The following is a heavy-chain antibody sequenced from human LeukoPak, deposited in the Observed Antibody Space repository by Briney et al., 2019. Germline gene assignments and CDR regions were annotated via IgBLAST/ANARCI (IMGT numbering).Heavy chain of an antibody. CDR3: ARDPYGDSYWYFDL. Sequence: GSSVKVSCKASGGTFSSYAISWVRQAPGQGLEWMGGIIPIFGTANYAQKFQGRVTITADKSTSTAYMELSSLRSEDTAVYYCARDPYGDSYWYFDLWGRGTLVTVSS. D-gene: IGHD4-17*01. CDR2: IIPIFGTA. J-gene: IGHJ2*01. V-gene: IGHV1-69*06. CDR1: GGTFSSYA.